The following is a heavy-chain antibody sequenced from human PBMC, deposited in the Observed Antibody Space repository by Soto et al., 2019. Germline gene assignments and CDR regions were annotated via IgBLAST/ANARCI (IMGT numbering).Heavy chain of an antibody. CDR1: GFTFSSYA. D-gene: IGHD3-22*01. Sequence: QVQLVESGGGVVQPGRSLRLSCAASGFTFSSYAMHWVRQAPGKGLEWVAVISYDGSNKYYADSVKGRFTISRDNSKNTLYLQMNSLGAEDTAVYYRARAAPPGDYDSSGKNWFDPWGQGTLVTVSS. J-gene: IGHJ5*02. V-gene: IGHV3-30-3*01. CDR3: ARAAPPGDYDSSGKNWFDP. CDR2: ISYDGSNK.